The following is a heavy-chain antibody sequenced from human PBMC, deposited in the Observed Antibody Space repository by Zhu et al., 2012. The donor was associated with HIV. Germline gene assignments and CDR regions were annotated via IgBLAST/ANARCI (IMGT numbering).Heavy chain of an antibody. CDR3: ARHKQQLGLYYYYGMDV. Sequence: QVQLQESGPGLVKPSETLSLTCTVSGGSISSSSYYWGWIRQPPGKGLEWIGSIYYSGSTYYNPSLKSRVTISVDTSKNQFSLKLSSVTAADTAVYYCARHKQQLGLYYYYGMDVWGQGTTVTVSS. V-gene: IGHV4-39*07. D-gene: IGHD6-13*01. CDR2: IYYSGST. J-gene: IGHJ6*02. CDR1: GGSISSSSYY.